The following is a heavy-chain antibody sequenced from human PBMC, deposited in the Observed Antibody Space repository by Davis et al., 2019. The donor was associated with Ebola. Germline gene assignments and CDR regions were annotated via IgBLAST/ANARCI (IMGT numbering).Heavy chain of an antibody. CDR1: GYTFTSYG. V-gene: IGHV1-18*04. J-gene: IGHJ6*04. Sequence: AASVKVSCKASGYTFTSYGITWVRQAPGQGLEWMGWINPHNGNTNYAQSVQGRVTMTTDTSTTTAYMEVGSLRSDDTAVYYCARVPRVGETGTYYYGMDVWGKGTTVTVSS. CDR3: ARVPRVGETGTYYYGMDV. D-gene: IGHD1-26*01. CDR2: INPHNGNT.